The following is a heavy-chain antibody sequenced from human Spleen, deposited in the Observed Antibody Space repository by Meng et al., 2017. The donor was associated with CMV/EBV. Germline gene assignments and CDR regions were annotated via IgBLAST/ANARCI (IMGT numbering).Heavy chain of an antibody. Sequence: GESLKISCAASGFTFGGYAMHWVRQAPGKGLEWVAVITFDGSNRKYADSVKGRFTISRDNAKNSLYLQMNSLGAEDTAVYFCARDRDVYQVPGVNVFNICGQGTVVTVSS. CDR3: ARDRDVYQVPGVNVFNI. J-gene: IGHJ3*02. D-gene: IGHD5-24*01. CDR2: ITFDGSNR. V-gene: IGHV3-30*04. CDR1: GFTFGGYA.